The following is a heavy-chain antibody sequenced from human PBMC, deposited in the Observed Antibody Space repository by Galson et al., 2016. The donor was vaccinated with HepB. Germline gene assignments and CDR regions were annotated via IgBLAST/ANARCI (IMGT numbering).Heavy chain of an antibody. V-gene: IGHV4-4*02. CDR1: GVSITSNNW. J-gene: IGHJ4*02. CDR3: ARRGGGYPPRY. Sequence: SETLSLTCAVSGVSITSNNWWNWVRQSPGKGLEWIGEISHSGNTNYNPSLKSRVIILVDKSNNHFSLKLNSVTAADTAIYFCARRGGGYPPRYWGQGTLVTVSS. CDR2: ISHSGNT. D-gene: IGHD3-16*02.